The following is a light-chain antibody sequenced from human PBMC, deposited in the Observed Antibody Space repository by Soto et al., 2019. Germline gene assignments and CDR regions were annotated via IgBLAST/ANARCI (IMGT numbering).Light chain of an antibody. CDR2: GTS. J-gene: IGKJ3*01. CDR3: QQRSNWPFT. V-gene: IGKV3D-20*02. CDR1: QSLSTVF. Sequence: DIVLTQSPGTLSLSPGEGATLSCRASQSLSTVFLAWYQQKPGQAPRLLIYGTSRKATGIPDRFSGSGSGTDFTLTISRLEPEDFAVYYCQQRSNWPFTFGPGTKVDIK.